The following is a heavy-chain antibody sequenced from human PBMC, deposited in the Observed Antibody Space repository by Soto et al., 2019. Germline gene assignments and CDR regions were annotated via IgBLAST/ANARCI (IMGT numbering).Heavy chain of an antibody. D-gene: IGHD6-13*01. CDR1: GFTFSSYG. J-gene: IGHJ4*02. CDR2: ISYDGSNK. V-gene: IGHV3-30*18. CDR3: AKGAQYSMSWYRSFYFDY. Sequence: QVQLVESGGGVVQPGRSLRLSCAASGFTFSSYGMHWVRQAPGKGLEWVAVISYDGSNKYYADSVKGRFTISRDNSKNTQYLQMSSLRAEDTAVYYCAKGAQYSMSWYRSFYFDYWGQGTLVTVSS.